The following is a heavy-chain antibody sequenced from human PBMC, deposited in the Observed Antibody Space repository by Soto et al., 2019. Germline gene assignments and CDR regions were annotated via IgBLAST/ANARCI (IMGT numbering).Heavy chain of an antibody. D-gene: IGHD6-19*01. J-gene: IGHJ4*02. CDR2: IYWDDDK. V-gene: IGHV2-5*02. Sequence: TLSLTCGVSGDTISTGGYSWAWIRQPPGKALEWLALIYWDDDKRYSPFLKSRLTITKDTSKNQVVLTMSNMDPVDTARYYCAHIVVAGLGYYFDYWGQGTLVTVSS. CDR1: GDTISTGGYS. CDR3: AHIVVAGLGYYFDY.